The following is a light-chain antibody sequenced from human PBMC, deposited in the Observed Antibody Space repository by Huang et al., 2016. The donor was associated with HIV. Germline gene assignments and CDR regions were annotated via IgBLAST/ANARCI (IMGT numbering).Light chain of an antibody. Sequence: EIVLTQSPATRSMSPGQRATLSCRASQSVSRNLAWFQQKPGQAPRLLIYGASTRATGIPARFSGSGSGTELTLTISSLQSEDFAVYYCQQYNNWPPMYTFGQGTKLEV. V-gene: IGKV3-15*01. CDR1: QSVSRN. CDR2: GAS. J-gene: IGKJ2*01. CDR3: QQYNNWPPMYT.